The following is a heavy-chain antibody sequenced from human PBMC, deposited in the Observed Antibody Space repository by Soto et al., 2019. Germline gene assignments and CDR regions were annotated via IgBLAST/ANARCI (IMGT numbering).Heavy chain of an antibody. CDR2: ISGSGGST. CDR3: ATGGITIFGVAVSSGY. D-gene: IGHD3-3*01. V-gene: IGHV3-23*01. CDR1: GFTFSSYA. Sequence: GGSLRLSCAASGFTFSSYAMSWVRQALGKGLEWVSAISGSGGSTYYADSVKGRFTISRDNSKNTLYLQMNSLRAEDTAVYYCATGGITIFGVAVSSGYWGQGALVTVSS. J-gene: IGHJ4*02.